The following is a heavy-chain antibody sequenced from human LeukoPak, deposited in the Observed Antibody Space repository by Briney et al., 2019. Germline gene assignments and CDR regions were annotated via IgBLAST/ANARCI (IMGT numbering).Heavy chain of an antibody. J-gene: IGHJ4*02. CDR2: ISYDGSNK. CDR1: GFTFSSYA. V-gene: IGHV3-30-3*01. Sequence: GGSLRLSCAASGFTFSSYAMHWVRQAPGKGLEWVAVISYDGSNKYYADSVKGRFTISRDNSKNTLYLQMNSLRAEDTAVYYCAIIAARREDYWGQGTLATVSS. CDR3: AIIAARREDY. D-gene: IGHD6-6*01.